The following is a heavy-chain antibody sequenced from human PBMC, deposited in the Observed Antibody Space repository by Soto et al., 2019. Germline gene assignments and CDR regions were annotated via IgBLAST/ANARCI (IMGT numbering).Heavy chain of an antibody. V-gene: IGHV5-10-1*01. D-gene: IGHD1-1*01. J-gene: IGHJ5*02. CDR2: IDASDSNT. CDR1: GYTFTSYW. Sequence: GESLKISCRGSGYTFTSYWISWVRQTPGKGLEWMGRIDASDSNTNYSPSFQGHVIISADKSISTAYLQWSSLKASDTAMYYCASHEPLMNWNPPQDRFNPWGQGTLVTVSS. CDR3: ASHEPLMNWNPPQDRFNP.